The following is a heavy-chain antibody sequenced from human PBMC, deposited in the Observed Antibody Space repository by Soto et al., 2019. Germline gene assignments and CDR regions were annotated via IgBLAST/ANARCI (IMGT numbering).Heavy chain of an antibody. CDR3: ARKDKSGYFNWFDP. Sequence: PGESLKISCRTSGYRFTSYWIAWVRQMPGKCLEWMVIIFPSDSDTRYSPSFQGQVTISADRSTSTVFLQWASLKASDTAVYFCARKDKSGYFNWFDPWGQGTLVTVSS. J-gene: IGHJ5*02. CDR2: IFPSDSDT. V-gene: IGHV5-51*01. D-gene: IGHD3-22*01. CDR1: GYRFTSYW.